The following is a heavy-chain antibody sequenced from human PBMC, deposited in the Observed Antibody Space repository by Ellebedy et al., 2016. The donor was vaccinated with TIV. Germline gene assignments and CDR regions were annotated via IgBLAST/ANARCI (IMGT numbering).Heavy chain of an antibody. CDR2: VIPIFGAA. V-gene: IGHV1-69*13. J-gene: IGHJ2*01. CDR3: ARIMEIPEDYWFFDL. Sequence: SVKVSXXASGGTFSNYAVNWVRQAPGQGLEWMGGVIPIFGAANYARKFQGRVTITADVSTSTVYMELTSLRSEDTAVYYCARIMEIPEDYWFFDLWGRGTLVTVSS. CDR1: GGTFSNYA. D-gene: IGHD1-7*01.